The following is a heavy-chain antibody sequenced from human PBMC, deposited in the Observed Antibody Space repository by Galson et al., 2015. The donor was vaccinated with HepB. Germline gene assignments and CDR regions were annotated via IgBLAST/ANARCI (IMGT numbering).Heavy chain of an antibody. Sequence: SLRLSCAASGFTFSSYSMNWVRQAPGKGLEWVSSISSSSSYIYYADSVKGRFTISRDNAKNSLYLQMNSLRAEDTAVYYCARVRGSGWDLYYYGMDVWGQGTTVTVSS. V-gene: IGHV3-21*01. CDR2: ISSSSSYI. J-gene: IGHJ6*02. CDR1: GFTFSSYS. CDR3: ARVRGSGWDLYYYGMDV. D-gene: IGHD6-19*01.